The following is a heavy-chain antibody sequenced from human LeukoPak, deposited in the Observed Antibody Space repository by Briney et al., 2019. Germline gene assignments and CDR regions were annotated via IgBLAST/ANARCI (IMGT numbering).Heavy chain of an antibody. V-gene: IGHV4-39*07. CDR1: GDSITSSNYY. J-gene: IGHJ4*02. CDR3: ARGPRRGYYFDY. CDR2: IYSSGST. D-gene: IGHD3-10*01. Sequence: SETLSLTCTVSGDSITSSNYYWGWFRQSPGKGPEWIGSIYSSGSTYYSPSLKSRVTISVATSKNQFSLTVSSVTAADTAVYYCARGPRRGYYFDYWGQGTLVTVSS.